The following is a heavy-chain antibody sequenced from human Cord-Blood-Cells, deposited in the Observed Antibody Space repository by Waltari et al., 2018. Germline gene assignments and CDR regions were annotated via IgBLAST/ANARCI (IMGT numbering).Heavy chain of an antibody. D-gene: IGHD2-2*01. V-gene: IGHV4-39*01. CDR2: IYYSGST. J-gene: IGHJ4*02. Sequence: QLQLQESGPGLVKPSETLSLTCTVSGGSISRSSYYWGWIRQPPGKGLEWIGSIYYSGSTYYNPSLKSRVTISVDTSKNQFSLKLSSVTAADTAVYYCARHVQWVVPAAIDYWGQGTLVTVSS. CDR3: ARHVQWVVPAAIDY. CDR1: GGSISRSSYY.